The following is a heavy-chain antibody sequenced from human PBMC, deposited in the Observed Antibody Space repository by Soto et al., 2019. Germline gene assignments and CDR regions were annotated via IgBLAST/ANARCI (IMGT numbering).Heavy chain of an antibody. CDR1: GFTFSSYA. D-gene: IGHD4-17*01. CDR3: AKDSDTVGYGDYWGYYYYYMDV. Sequence: EVQLLESGGGLVQPGGSLRLSCAASGFTFSSYAMSWVRQAPGKGLEWVSDISGSGGSTYYADSVKGRFTISRDNSKKSLYLQMNSLRAEDTAVYYCAKDSDTVGYGDYWGYYYYYMDVWGKGTTVTVSS. CDR2: ISGSGGST. J-gene: IGHJ6*03. V-gene: IGHV3-23*01.